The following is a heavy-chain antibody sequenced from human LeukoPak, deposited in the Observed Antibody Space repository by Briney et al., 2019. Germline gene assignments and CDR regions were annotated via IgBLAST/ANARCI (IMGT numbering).Heavy chain of an antibody. CDR1: GYTLSELF. CDR3: TTDILDYCDTASCHKGNS. J-gene: IGHJ4*02. CDR2: FGPEDGEA. Sequence: ASAKVSCKVSGYTLSELFMHWVRQAPGKGLEWMGGFGPEDGEAIYAQDFQGRVTMTKDTSTDTAYMELSSLRSGDTALYYCTTDILDYCDTASCHKGNSWGQGTLVIVSS. D-gene: IGHD2-2*02. V-gene: IGHV1-24*01.